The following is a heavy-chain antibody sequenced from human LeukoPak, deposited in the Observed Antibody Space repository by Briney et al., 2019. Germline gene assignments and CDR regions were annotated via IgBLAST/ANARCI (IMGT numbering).Heavy chain of an antibody. J-gene: IGHJ6*02. CDR3: ARRIAARSYYYGMDV. D-gene: IGHD6-6*01. CDR2: IIPIFGTA. Sequence: GASVKVSCKASGGTFSSYAISWVRQAPGQGLEWMGGIIPIFGTANYAQKFQGGVTITADESTSTAYMELSSLRSEDTAVYYCARRIAARSYYYGMDVWGQGTTVTVSS. V-gene: IGHV1-69*13. CDR1: GGTFSSYA.